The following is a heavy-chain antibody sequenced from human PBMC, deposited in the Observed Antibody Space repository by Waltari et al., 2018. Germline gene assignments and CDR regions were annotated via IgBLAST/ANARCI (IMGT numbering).Heavy chain of an antibody. Sequence: QLQLQESGPGLVKPSETLSLTCTVSGGSISSSSYYWGWIRQPPGKGLEWIGSIYYSGCTYYNPSLKSRVTISVDTSKNQFSLKLSSVTAADTAVYYWARQVVPAATYYFDYWGQGTLVTVSS. CDR1: GGSISSSSYY. V-gene: IGHV4-39*01. CDR2: IYYSGCT. CDR3: ARQVVPAATYYFDY. J-gene: IGHJ4*02. D-gene: IGHD2-2*01.